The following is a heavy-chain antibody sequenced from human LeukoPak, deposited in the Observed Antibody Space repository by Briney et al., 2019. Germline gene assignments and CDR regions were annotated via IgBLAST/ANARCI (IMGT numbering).Heavy chain of an antibody. Sequence: ASVKVSCKASGYTFTSYDINWVRQATGQGLEWMGWISAYNGNTNYAQKLQGRVTMTTDTSTSTAYMELRSLRSDDTAVYYCARDLAVVRGVSNFDYWGQGTLVTVSS. CDR3: ARDLAVVRGVSNFDY. CDR1: GYTFTSYD. J-gene: IGHJ4*02. V-gene: IGHV1-18*01. CDR2: ISAYNGNT. D-gene: IGHD3-10*01.